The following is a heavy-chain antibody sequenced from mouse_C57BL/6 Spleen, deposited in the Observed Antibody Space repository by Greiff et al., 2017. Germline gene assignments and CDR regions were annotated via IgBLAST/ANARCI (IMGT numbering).Heavy chain of an antibody. J-gene: IGHJ4*01. CDR1: GFSLTSYG. V-gene: IGHV2-4*01. CDR2: IWSGGST. Sequence: QVQLQQSGPGLVQPSQSLSITCTVSGFSLTSYGVHWVRQPPGKGLEWLGVIWSGGSTDYNAAFISRLSISKDNSKSQVFFKMNSLQADDTAIYYCAKGEENPYYYGSSPAMDYWGQGTSVTVSS. D-gene: IGHD1-1*01. CDR3: AKGEENPYYYGSSPAMDY.